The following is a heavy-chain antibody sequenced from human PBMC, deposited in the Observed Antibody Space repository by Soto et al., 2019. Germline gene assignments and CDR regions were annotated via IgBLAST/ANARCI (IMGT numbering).Heavy chain of an antibody. D-gene: IGHD6-19*01. CDR2: ISISGGNI. CDR3: AKNHYSRGIAVPGHYFFDY. Sequence: PGGSLRLSCAASGFSFSSYAMSWVRQAPGEGLEWVSAISISGGNIYYADSVKGRFTISRDNSKNTLYLQMNSLRAEDTAVYYCAKNHYSRGIAVPGHYFFDYWGQGALVTVSS. CDR1: GFSFSSYA. V-gene: IGHV3-23*01. J-gene: IGHJ4*02.